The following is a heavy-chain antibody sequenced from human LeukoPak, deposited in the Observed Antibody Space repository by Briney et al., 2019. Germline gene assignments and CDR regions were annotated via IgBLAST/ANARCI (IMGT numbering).Heavy chain of an antibody. CDR1: GYTFTSYG. D-gene: IGHD3-9*01. J-gene: IGHJ5*02. CDR2: ISAYNGNT. V-gene: IGHV1-18*01. Sequence: ASVKVSCKASGYTFTSYGIGWVRQAPGQGLEWMGWISAYNGNTNYAQKLQGRVTMTTDTSTSTAYMELRSLRPDDTAVYYCARTGPYYDISPRPNWFDPWGQGTLVTVSS. CDR3: ARTGPYYDISPRPNWFDP.